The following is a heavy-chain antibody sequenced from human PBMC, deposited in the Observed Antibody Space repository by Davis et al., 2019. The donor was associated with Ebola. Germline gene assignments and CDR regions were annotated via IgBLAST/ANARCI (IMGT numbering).Heavy chain of an antibody. J-gene: IGHJ4*02. CDR1: GFTFSDYY. CDR2: ITSTGNTI. Sequence: PGGSLRLSCAASGFTFSDYYMSWIRQAPGKGLEWVSYITSTGNTIYYADSVKGRFTVSRDNAKNSLYLQMNSLRAEDTAVYYCAREVFSGAYPPLDYWGQGTLVTVSS. V-gene: IGHV3-11*01. CDR3: AREVFSGAYPPLDY. D-gene: IGHD1-26*01.